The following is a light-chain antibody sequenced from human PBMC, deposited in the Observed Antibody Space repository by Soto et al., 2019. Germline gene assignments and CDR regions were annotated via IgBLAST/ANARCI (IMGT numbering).Light chain of an antibody. CDR3: QQRSNWPPL. J-gene: IGKJ5*01. V-gene: IGKV3-11*01. Sequence: IVLKHVPTTLSFFPRGRATLSCRASQSVSSYLAWYQQKPGQAPRLLIYDASNRATGIPARFSGSGSGTDFTLTISSLEPEDFAVYYCQQRSNWPPLFGQGTRLEIK. CDR1: QSVSSY. CDR2: DAS.